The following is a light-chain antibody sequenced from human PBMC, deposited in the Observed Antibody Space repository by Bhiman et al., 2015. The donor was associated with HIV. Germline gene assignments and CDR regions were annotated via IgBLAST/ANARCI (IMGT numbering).Light chain of an antibody. V-gene: IGLV1-44*01. Sequence: QSVLTQPPSASGTPGQRVTISCSGSSSNIGSNTVNWYQQLPGTAPKLLIYRNNQRPSGVPDRFSGSKSGTSASLAITGLQAEDEADYYCQSYDSSLSGWVFGGGTKLTVL. CDR2: RNN. CDR1: SSNIGSNT. CDR3: QSYDSSLSGWV. J-gene: IGLJ3*02.